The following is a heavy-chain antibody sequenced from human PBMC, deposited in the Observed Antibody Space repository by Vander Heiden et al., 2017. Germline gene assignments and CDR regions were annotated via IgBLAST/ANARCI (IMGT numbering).Heavy chain of an antibody. V-gene: IGHV1-69*01. CDR3: ARGATMVRGVISSYYYGMDV. CDR2: IIPIFGTA. J-gene: IGHJ6*02. Sequence: QVQLVQSGAEVKKPGSSVKVSCKASGGTFSSYAISWVRQAPGQGLEWMGGIIPIFGTANYAQKFQGRVTITADESTSTAYVELSSLRSEDTAVYYSARGATMVRGVISSYYYGMDVWGQGTTVTVSS. D-gene: IGHD3-10*01. CDR1: GGTFSSYA.